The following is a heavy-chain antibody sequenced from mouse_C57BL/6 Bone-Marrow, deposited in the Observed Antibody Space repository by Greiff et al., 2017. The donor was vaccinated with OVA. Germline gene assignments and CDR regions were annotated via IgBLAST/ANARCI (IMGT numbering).Heavy chain of an antibody. J-gene: IGHJ2*01. V-gene: IGHV1-54*01. CDR1: GYAFTNYL. CDR3: ARWTDY. Sequence: VKLMESGAELVRPGTSVKVSCKASGYAFTNYLIEWVKQRPGQGLEWIGVINPGSGGTNYNEKFKGKATLTADKSSSTAYMQLSSLTSEDSAVYFCARWTDYWGQGTTLTVSS. CDR2: INPGSGGT.